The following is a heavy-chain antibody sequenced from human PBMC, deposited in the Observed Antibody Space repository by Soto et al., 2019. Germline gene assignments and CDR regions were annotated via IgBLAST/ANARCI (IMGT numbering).Heavy chain of an antibody. J-gene: IGHJ5*02. CDR3: ARDRRIAAAGRKNWFDP. V-gene: IGHV1-46*01. D-gene: IGHD6-13*01. CDR1: GYTFTSYY. CDR2: INPSGGST. Sequence: ASVKVSCKASGYTFTSYYMHWVRQAPGQGLEWMGIINPSGGSTSYAQKFQGRVTMTRDTSTSTVYMELSSLRSEDTAVYYCARDRRIAAAGRKNWFDPWGQGTLVTVSS.